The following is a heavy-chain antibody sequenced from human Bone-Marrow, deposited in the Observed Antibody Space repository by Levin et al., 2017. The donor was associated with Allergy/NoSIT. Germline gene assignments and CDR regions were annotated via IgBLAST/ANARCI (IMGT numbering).Heavy chain of an antibody. Sequence: GGSLRLSCAASGFIFRSFGMHWVRQAPGKGLEWVALISYDGSDTYYADSVKGRFTISRDNSKNTLYLQMNSLRPEDTAVYYCAKGRWGYCTNGVCSALHSWGQGTLVTVSS. CDR1: GFIFRSFG. D-gene: IGHD2-8*01. V-gene: IGHV3-30*18. J-gene: IGHJ4*02. CDR3: AKGRWGYCTNGVCSALHS. CDR2: ISYDGSDT.